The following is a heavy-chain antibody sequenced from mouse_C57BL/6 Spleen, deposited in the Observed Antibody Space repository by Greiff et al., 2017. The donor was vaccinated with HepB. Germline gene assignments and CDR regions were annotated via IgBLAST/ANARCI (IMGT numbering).Heavy chain of an antibody. CDR3: AREGIFYAMDY. V-gene: IGHV1-4*01. CDR1: GYTFTSYT. J-gene: IGHJ4*01. CDR2: INPSSGYT. Sequence: VQLQQSGAELARPGASVKMSCKASGYTFTSYTMHWVKQRPGQGLEWIGYINPSSGYTKYNQKFKDKATLTADKSSSTAYMQLSSLTSEDSAVYYCAREGIFYAMDYWGQGTSVTVSS. D-gene: IGHD2-14*01.